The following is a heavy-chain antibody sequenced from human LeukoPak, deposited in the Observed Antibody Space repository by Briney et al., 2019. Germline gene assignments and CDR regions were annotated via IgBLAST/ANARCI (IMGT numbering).Heavy chain of an antibody. Sequence: GGSLRLSCAASGFTFSSYAMHWVRQAPGKGLEWVAVISYDGSNKYYADSVKGRFTLSRDNSKNTLYLQMNSLRAEDTAVYYCARDRGPRYYDFWSGPEKYYYYGMDVWGQGTTVTVSS. CDR1: GFTFSSYA. V-gene: IGHV3-30-3*01. CDR2: ISYDGSNK. J-gene: IGHJ6*02. CDR3: ARDRGPRYYDFWSGPEKYYYYGMDV. D-gene: IGHD3-3*01.